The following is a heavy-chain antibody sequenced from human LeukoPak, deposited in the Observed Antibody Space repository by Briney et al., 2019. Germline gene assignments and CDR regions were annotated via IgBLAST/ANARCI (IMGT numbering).Heavy chain of an antibody. CDR3: ARGEGIGNLDY. V-gene: IGHV3-30-3*01. Sequence: GGSLRLSCAASGFPFSSFAMLWVRQAPDKGREWMAMISYDGNQIYYGDSVKGRFTISRDNSKNTVSLQLNSLRPEDTAVYFCARGEGIGNLDYWGQGSLVTVSS. D-gene: IGHD3-10*01. CDR1: GFPFSSFA. CDR2: ISYDGNQI. J-gene: IGHJ4*02.